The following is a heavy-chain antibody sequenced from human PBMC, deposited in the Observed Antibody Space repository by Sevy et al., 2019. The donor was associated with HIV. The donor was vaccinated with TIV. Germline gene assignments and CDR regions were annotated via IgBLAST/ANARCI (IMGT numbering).Heavy chain of an antibody. CDR1: GFTVSSNY. CDR2: IYSGGST. Sequence: GGYLRLSCAASGFTVSSNYMSWVRQAPGKGLEWVSVIYSGGSTYYADSVKGRFTISRDNSKNTLYLQMNSLRAEDTAVYYCARDGGIAAAGYYYYYGMDVWGQGTTVTVSS. CDR3: ARDGGIAAAGYYYYYGMDV. V-gene: IGHV3-53*01. J-gene: IGHJ6*02. D-gene: IGHD6-13*01.